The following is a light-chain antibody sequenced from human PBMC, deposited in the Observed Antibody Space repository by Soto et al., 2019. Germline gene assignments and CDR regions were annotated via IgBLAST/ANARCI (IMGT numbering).Light chain of an antibody. J-gene: IGLJ2*01. CDR3: CSYGGSYTYVV. V-gene: IGLV2-11*01. CDR2: DVS. Sequence: QSALTQPRSVSGSPGQSVTISCTGTSSDVGVYNYVSWYQQHPGKAPKFMIYDVSKRPSGVPDRFSGSKSGNTASLTISGLQAEDEADYYCCSYGGSYTYVVFGGGTKVTVL. CDR1: SSDVGVYNY.